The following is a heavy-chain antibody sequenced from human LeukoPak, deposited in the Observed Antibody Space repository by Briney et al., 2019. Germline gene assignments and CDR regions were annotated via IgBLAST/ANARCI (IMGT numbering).Heavy chain of an antibody. CDR2: IGGSVGST. D-gene: IGHD3-22*01. CDR3: AKGHYSDSSGYTHYFDH. Sequence: GGSLRLSCAASGFTFSSYAMSWVRQAPGKGLEWVSAIGGSVGSTYYADSVKGRFTISRDISKNTLYLQMNSLRAEDTAVYYCAKGHYSDSSGYTHYFDHWGQGTLVTVSS. J-gene: IGHJ4*02. V-gene: IGHV3-23*01. CDR1: GFTFSSYA.